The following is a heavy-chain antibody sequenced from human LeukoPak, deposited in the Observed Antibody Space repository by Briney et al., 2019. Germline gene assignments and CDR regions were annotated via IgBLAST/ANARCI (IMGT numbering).Heavy chain of an antibody. CDR2: ISTYNGNT. CDR3: ARGHSSSWYRAEYFQH. Sequence: ASVKVSCKASGYTFTSYGISWVRQAPGQGLEWMGWISTYNGNTNYAQKFQGRVTMTTDTSTSTAYMELRSLRSDDTAVYYCARGHSSSWYRAEYFQHWGQGTLVTVSS. D-gene: IGHD6-13*01. V-gene: IGHV1-18*01. CDR1: GYTFTSYG. J-gene: IGHJ1*01.